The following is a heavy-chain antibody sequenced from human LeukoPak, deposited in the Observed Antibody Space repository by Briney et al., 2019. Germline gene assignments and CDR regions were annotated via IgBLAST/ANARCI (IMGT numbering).Heavy chain of an antibody. CDR1: GDSISSTNYY. CDR3: ARDRIGEYCTNGVCYTGGYYYYYMDV. Sequence: SETLSLTCTVSGDSISSTNYYWGWIRQPPGKGLEWIGSIYYSGSTYYNPSLESRVTISVDTSKNQFSLKLSSVTAADTAVYYCARDRIGEYCTNGVCYTGGYYYYYMDVWGKGTTVTVSS. D-gene: IGHD2-8*01. J-gene: IGHJ6*03. CDR2: IYYSGST. V-gene: IGHV4-39*07.